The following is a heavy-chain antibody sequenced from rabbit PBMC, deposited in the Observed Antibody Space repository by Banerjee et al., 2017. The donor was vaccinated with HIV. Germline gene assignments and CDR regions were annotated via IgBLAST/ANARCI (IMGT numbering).Heavy chain of an antibody. Sequence: QSLEETGGGLVQPGGSLTLSCKASGFDFSNYYMSWVRQAPGKGLEWIGCIYAGSSGSTYYASWAKGRFTISKTSSTTVTLQMTSLTAADTATYLCARDLAGVIGWNFNLWGQGTLVTVS. CDR3: ARDLAGVIGWNFNL. J-gene: IGHJ4*01. D-gene: IGHD4-1*01. CDR1: GFDFSNYY. CDR2: IYAGSSGST. V-gene: IGHV1S40*01.